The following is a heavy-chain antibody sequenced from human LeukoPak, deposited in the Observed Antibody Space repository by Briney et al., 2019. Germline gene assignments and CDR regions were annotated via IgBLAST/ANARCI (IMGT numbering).Heavy chain of an antibody. Sequence: SETLSLTCTVSGCTISSYYWSWIRQPPGKGLEWIGDIHYGGSTNYNPSLKSRVTISVDTSKNQFSLKLSSVTAADTAVYYCARVGQQLVSGSYYFDYWGQGTRVTVSS. CDR3: ARVGQQLVSGSYYFDY. D-gene: IGHD6-13*01. CDR2: IHYGGST. J-gene: IGHJ4*02. CDR1: GCTISSYY. V-gene: IGHV4-59*01.